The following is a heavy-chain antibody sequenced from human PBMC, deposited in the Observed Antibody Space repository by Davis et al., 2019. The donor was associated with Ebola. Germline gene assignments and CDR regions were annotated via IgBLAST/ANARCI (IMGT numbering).Heavy chain of an antibody. J-gene: IGHJ2*01. CDR1: GFTMNNYG. V-gene: IGHV3-30*02. Sequence: GGSLRLSCAASGFTMNNYGFNWVRQAPGKGLEWVGFIRNDGSNTFYVDAVKGRFTISRDNAQNSLFLQMNSLRAEDTAVYYCARGKRYFDLWGRGTLVSVSS. CDR2: IRNDGSNT. CDR3: ARGKRYFDL. D-gene: IGHD3-10*01.